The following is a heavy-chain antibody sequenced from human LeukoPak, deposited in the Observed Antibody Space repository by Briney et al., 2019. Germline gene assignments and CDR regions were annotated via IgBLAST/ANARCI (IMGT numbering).Heavy chain of an antibody. V-gene: IGHV3-7*03. D-gene: IGHD3-10*01. CDR2: IKYDGSEI. CDR3: ARPFYMLRGVESPEYFQH. Sequence: GGSLRLSCAASGFPFSNYWMTWVRQAPGKGLEWVEWVANIKYDGSEIYYIDSVKGRFTISRDNAKNSLYLQMNSLRAGDTAVYYCARPFYMLRGVESPEYFQHWGQGTLVTVSS. J-gene: IGHJ1*01. CDR1: GFPFSNYW.